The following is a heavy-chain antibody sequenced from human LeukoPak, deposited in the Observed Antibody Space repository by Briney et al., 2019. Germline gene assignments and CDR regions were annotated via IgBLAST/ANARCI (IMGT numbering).Heavy chain of an antibody. CDR1: GFTLSSYG. CDR2: ISYDGSNK. J-gene: IGHJ4*02. D-gene: IGHD6-19*01. CDR3: AKGWQWLSSF. V-gene: IGHV3-30*18. Sequence: GGSLRLSCAASGFTLSSYGMHWVRQAPGKGLEWVAVISYDGSNKYYADSVKGRFTISRDNSKNTLYLQMNSLRAEDTAVYYCAKGWQWLSSFWGQGTLVTVSS.